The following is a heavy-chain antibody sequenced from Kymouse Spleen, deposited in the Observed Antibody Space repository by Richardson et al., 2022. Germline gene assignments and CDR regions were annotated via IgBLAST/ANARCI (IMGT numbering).Heavy chain of an antibody. V-gene: IGHV3-9*01. CDR2: ISWNSGSI. Sequence: EVQLVESGGGLVQPGRSLRLSCAASGFTFDDYAMHWVRQAPGKGLEWVSGISWNSGSIGYADSVKGRFTISRDNAKNSLYLQMNSLRAEDTALYYCAKDTLYCSSTSCSF*LLGPGNPGHRLL. CDR3: AKDTLYCSSTSCSF*L. CDR1: GFTFDDYA. D-gene: IGHD2-2*02. J-gene: IGHJ4*02.